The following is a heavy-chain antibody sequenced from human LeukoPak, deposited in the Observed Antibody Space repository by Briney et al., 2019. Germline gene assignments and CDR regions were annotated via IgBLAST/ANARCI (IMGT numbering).Heavy chain of an antibody. V-gene: IGHV3-30*18. Sequence: GRSLRLSCEASGFTFSTYAMHWVRQAPGKGLEWVALISHDGSDKNYADSVKGRFTISRDNPNSTLYLQMDSLRGDDAAVYYCAKAVGSISWSFDYWGQGTLVTVSS. CDR3: AKAVGSISWSFDY. D-gene: IGHD6-13*01. CDR2: ISHDGSDK. CDR1: GFTFSTYA. J-gene: IGHJ4*02.